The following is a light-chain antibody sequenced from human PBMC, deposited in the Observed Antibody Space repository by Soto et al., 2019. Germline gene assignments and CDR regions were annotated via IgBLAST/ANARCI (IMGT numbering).Light chain of an antibody. V-gene: IGKV3-15*01. Sequence: EIVVTQSPATLSVSPRDRATLSCRASQRIGINLAWYQHKPGQPPSLLIYEGSTRASGVPVRFSGSGSGTDFTLTISSLQSVDFAVYSCQQYHDWPRTFGQGTKVDIK. CDR2: EGS. J-gene: IGKJ1*01. CDR1: QRIGIN. CDR3: QQYHDWPRT.